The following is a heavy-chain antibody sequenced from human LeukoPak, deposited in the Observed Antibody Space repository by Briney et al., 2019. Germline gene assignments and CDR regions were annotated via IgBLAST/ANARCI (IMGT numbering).Heavy chain of an antibody. CDR2: IIYSGST. CDR3: ARDLHYYVAMDV. Sequence: KPSETLSLTCTVSGGSIRGYYWSWIRQPPGKGLEWIGYIIYSGSTNYNPSLKSRVSIPADTSKKQFSLDLSSVTAADTALYYCARDLHYYVAMDVWGQGTTVTVSS. V-gene: IGHV4-59*01. D-gene: IGHD3-10*02. CDR1: GGSIRGYY. J-gene: IGHJ6*02.